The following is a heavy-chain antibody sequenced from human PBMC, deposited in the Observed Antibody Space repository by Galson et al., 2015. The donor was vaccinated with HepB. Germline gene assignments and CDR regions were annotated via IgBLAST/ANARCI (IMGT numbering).Heavy chain of an antibody. D-gene: IGHD4-23*01. J-gene: IGHJ5*01. CDR2: IYDGGSI. Sequence: SLRLSCAASGFTVGASYMSWVRQASGKGLEWVSVIYDGGSIYYADFAKGRFSISRDNSKNTLYLQMSGLRAEDTAVYYCARAGHYGGKGNWFDSWGQGTLVTVSS. CDR1: GFTVGASY. V-gene: IGHV3-66*02. CDR3: ARAGHYGGKGNWFDS.